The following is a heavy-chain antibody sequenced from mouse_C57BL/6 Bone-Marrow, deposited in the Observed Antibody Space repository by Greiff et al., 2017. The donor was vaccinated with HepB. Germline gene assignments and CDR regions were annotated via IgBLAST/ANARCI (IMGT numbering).Heavy chain of an antibody. CDR1: GFTFSSYA. J-gene: IGHJ1*03. V-gene: IGHV5-4*01. CDR2: ISDGGSYT. CDR3: ASFDV. Sequence: EVQLQESGGGLVKPGGSLKLSCAASGFTFSSYAMSWVRQTPEKRLEWVATISDGGSYTYYPDNVKGRFTISRDNAKNNLYLQMSHLKSEDTAMYYCASFDVWGTGTTVTVSS.